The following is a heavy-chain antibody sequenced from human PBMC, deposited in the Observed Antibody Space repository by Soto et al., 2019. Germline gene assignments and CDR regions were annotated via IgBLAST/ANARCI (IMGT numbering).Heavy chain of an antibody. V-gene: IGHV3-21*01. J-gene: IGHJ6*02. Sequence: EVQLVESGGGLVKPGGSLRLSCAASGFTFSSYSMNWVRQAPGKGLEWVSSISSSSSYIYYADSVKGRFTISRDNAKNSLYLQMNSRRAEDTAVYYCARDLIAAAGMGYYYYGMDVWGQGTTVTVSS. CDR2: ISSSSSYI. CDR3: ARDLIAAAGMGYYYYGMDV. D-gene: IGHD6-13*01. CDR1: GFTFSSYS.